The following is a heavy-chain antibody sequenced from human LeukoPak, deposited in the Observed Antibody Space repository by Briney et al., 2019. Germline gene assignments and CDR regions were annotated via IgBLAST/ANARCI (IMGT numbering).Heavy chain of an antibody. CDR3: ARGSGYSGYHAD. V-gene: IGHV4-59*01. CDR1: VDSISSYY. D-gene: IGHD5-12*01. J-gene: IGHJ4*02. Sequence: PSETLSLTCTVSVDSISSYYWSWIRQPPGKGLEWIGYIYYSGSTNHNPSLKSRVTISVDTSKNQFSLKLSSVTAADTAVYYCARGSGYSGYHADWGQGTLVTVSS. CDR2: IYYSGST.